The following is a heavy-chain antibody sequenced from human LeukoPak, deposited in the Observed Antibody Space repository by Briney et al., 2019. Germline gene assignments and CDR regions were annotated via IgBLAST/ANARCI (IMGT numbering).Heavy chain of an antibody. CDR2: IIPIFGTA. CDR1: GGTFSSYA. CDR3: ARDNEDCSSTSCYAGPVLDY. J-gene: IGHJ4*02. D-gene: IGHD2-2*01. V-gene: IGHV1-69*13. Sequence: ASVKVSCKASGGTFSSYAISWVRQAPGQGLEWMGGIIPIFGTANYAQKFQGRVTITVDESTSTAYMELSSLRSEDTAVYYCARDNEDCSSTSCYAGPVLDYWGQGTLVTVSS.